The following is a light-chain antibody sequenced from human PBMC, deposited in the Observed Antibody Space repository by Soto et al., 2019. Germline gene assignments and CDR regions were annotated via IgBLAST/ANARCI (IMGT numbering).Light chain of an antibody. J-gene: IGLJ2*01. V-gene: IGLV2-23*01. CDR1: SSDVGSYNL. CDR3: CSYAGSSTYVV. CDR2: EGS. Sequence: QSALTQPASVSGSPGQSITISCTGTSSDVGSYNLVSWYQQHPGKAPKLMIYEGSKRPSGVSNRFSGSKSGNTASLTISGXXAXXXXXXYCCSYAGSSTYVVFGGGTKLTVL.